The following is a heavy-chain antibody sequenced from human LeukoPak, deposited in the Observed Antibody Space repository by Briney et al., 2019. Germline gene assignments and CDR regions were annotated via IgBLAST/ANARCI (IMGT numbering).Heavy chain of an antibody. J-gene: IGHJ4*02. CDR3: ARDSLLWFGEFRF. CDR2: ISSSSSYI. CDR1: GFTFSSYS. V-gene: IGHV3-21*01. Sequence: GGSLRLSCAASGFTFSSYSMNWVRQAPGKGLEWVSSISSSSSYIYYADSVKGRFTISRDNAKNSLYLQMNSLRAEDTAVYYCARDSLLWFGEFRFWGQGTLVTVSS. D-gene: IGHD3-10*01.